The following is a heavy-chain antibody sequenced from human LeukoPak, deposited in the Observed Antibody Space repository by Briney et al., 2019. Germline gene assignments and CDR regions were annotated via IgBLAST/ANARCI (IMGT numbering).Heavy chain of an antibody. CDR2: ISGSGGST. D-gene: IGHD3-10*01. V-gene: IGHV3-23*01. CDR3: AKARRYYYGSGSSPFGYYFDY. Sequence: GGSLRLSCAASGFTFSSYAMSWVRQAPGKGLEWVSAISGSGGSTYYADSVKGRFTISRDNSKNTLYLQMNSLRAEDTAVYYCAKARRYYYGSGSSPFGYYFDYWGQGTLVTGSS. CDR1: GFTFSSYA. J-gene: IGHJ4*02.